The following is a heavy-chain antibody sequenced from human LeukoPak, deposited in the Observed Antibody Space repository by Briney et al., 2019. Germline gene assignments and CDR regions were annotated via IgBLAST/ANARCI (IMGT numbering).Heavy chain of an antibody. D-gene: IGHD2-8*01. J-gene: IGHJ6*02. V-gene: IGHV4-34*01. CDR1: GGSFSGYY. Sequence: SETLPLTCAVYGGSFSGYYWSWIRQPPGKGLEWIGEINHSGSTNYNPSLKSRVTISVDTSKNQFSLKLSSVTAADTAVYYCARGGMVYVIPSYYYYGMDVWGQGTTVTVSS. CDR2: INHSGST. CDR3: ARGGMVYVIPSYYYYGMDV.